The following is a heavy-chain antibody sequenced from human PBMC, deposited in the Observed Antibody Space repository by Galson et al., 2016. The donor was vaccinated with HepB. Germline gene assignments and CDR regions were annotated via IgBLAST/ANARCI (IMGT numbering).Heavy chain of an antibody. J-gene: IGHJ4*02. V-gene: IGHV4-38-2*02. CDR1: GHSITAGYY. D-gene: IGHD2-2*03. CDR2: VYYHGGPT. Sequence: SETLSLTCTVSGHSITAGYYWVWIRQPPGKGLEYIGNVYYHGGPTYYNPSLNSRITMSLDTSKNQFSLELSSVTAADTATYYCAIDPSHWIENPFALWGQGTLVTVSS. CDR3: AIDPSHWIENPFAL.